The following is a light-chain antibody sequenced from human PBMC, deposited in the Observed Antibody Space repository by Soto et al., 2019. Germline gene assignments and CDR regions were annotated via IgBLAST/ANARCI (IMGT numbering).Light chain of an antibody. V-gene: IGLV3-27*01. J-gene: IGLJ3*02. CDR3: YSAADNNLGG. Sequence: SYELTQPSSVSVSPGQTARITCSGVVLAKKYARWFQQKPGQAPVLVIYKDSERPSGIPERFSGSSSGTTVTLTISGAQVEDEADYYCYSAADNNLGGFGGGTKVTVL. CDR2: KDS. CDR1: VLAKKY.